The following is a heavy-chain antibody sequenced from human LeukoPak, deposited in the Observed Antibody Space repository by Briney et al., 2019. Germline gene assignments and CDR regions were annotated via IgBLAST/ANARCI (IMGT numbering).Heavy chain of an antibody. D-gene: IGHD4-17*01. CDR1: GGSISSSTYY. V-gene: IGHV4-39*01. Sequence: SETLSLTCTVSGGSISSSTYYWGWIRRPPGKGLEWIGSIYYSGSTYYNPSLKSRVTISVDTSKNQFSLKLSSVTAADMAVYYCARRQARPTVTWYFDLWGRGTLVTVSS. CDR3: ARRQARPTVTWYFDL. J-gene: IGHJ2*01. CDR2: IYYSGST.